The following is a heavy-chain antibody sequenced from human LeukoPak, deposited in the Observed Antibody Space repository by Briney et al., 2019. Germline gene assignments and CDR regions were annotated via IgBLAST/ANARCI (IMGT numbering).Heavy chain of an antibody. D-gene: IGHD6-13*01. CDR1: GYTFTSYG. CDR3: VRVGQQLASP. V-gene: IGHV1-3*04. Sequence: ASVKVSCKASGYTFTSYGISWVRQAPGQRLEWMGWINTGNGNTKYSQKFQGRVTITRDTSASTAYMELSSLRSEDTAVYYCVRVGQQLASPWGQGTLVTVSS. J-gene: IGHJ5*02. CDR2: INTGNGNT.